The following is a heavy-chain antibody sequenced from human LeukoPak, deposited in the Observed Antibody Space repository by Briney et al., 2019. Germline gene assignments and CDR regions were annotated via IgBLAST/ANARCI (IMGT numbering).Heavy chain of an antibody. CDR1: GFTFDDYA. V-gene: IGHV3-9*01. Sequence: PGGSLRLSCAASGFTFDDYAMHWVRQAPGKGLEWVSGISWNSGSIGYADSVKGRFTISRDNAKNSLYLQMNSLRAEDTAVYYCTGETYYFDYWGQGTLVTVSS. CDR3: TGETYYFDY. J-gene: IGHJ4*02. CDR2: ISWNSGSI.